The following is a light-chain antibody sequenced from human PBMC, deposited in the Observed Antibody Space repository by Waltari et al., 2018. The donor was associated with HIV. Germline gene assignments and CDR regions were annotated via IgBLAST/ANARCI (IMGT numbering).Light chain of an antibody. J-gene: IGKJ1*01. CDR1: QSISNW. CDR3: QQYNNYWT. V-gene: IGKV1-5*03. CDR2: KAS. Sequence: DIQMTQSPSTLSASVGDRVTITCRASQSISNWLAWYQQNPGKAPKLLIYKASSLESGVPSRFSGSGSGTEFTLTISSLQPDDFATYYCQQYNNYWTFGQGTKVEIK.